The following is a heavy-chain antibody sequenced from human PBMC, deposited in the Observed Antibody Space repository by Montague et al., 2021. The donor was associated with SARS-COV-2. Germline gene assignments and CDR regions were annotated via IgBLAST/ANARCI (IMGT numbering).Heavy chain of an antibody. CDR3: ATITLGYCTNGVCQPPDY. J-gene: IGHJ4*02. D-gene: IGHD2-8*01. CDR1: GGSFSGYY. Sequence: SETLSLTCAVYGGSFSGYYWTWIRQPPGKGLEWIGSIYYSGSTYYNPSLKSRVTISVDTSKNQFSLKLSSVTDADTAVYYCATITLGYCTNGVCQPPDYWGQGTLVTVSS. V-gene: IGHV4-34*01. CDR2: IYYSGST.